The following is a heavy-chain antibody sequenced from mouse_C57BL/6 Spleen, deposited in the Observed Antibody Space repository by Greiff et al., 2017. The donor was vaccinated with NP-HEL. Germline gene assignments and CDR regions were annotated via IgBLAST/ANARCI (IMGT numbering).Heavy chain of an antibody. CDR2: IYPRDGST. Sequence: VQGVESGPELVKPGASVKLSCKASGYTFTSYDINWVKQRPGQGLEWIGWIYPRDGSTKYNEKFKGKATLTVDTSSSTAYMELHSLTSEDSAVYFCARGAGFDVWGTGTTVTVSS. CDR3: ARGAGFDV. V-gene: IGHV1-85*01. J-gene: IGHJ1*03. CDR1: GYTFTSYD.